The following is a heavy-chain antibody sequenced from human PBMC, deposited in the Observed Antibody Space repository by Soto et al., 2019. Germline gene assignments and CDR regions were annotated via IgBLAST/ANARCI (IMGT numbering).Heavy chain of an antibody. V-gene: IGHV1-18*01. D-gene: IGHD3-3*01. CDR3: ARGRSSATIFGVVIIPVYYFDY. CDR1: GYTFTSYV. Sequence: ASVKVSCKASGYTFTSYVISWVRQAPGQGLEWMGWISAYNGNTNYAQKLQGRVTMTTDTSTSTAYMELRSLRSDDTAVYYCARGRSSATIFGVVIIPVYYFDYWGQGTLVTV. CDR2: ISAYNGNT. J-gene: IGHJ4*02.